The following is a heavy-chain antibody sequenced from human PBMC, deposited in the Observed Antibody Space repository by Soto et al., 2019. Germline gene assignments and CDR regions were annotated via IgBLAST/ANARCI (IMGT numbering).Heavy chain of an antibody. V-gene: IGHV3-74*01. CDR2: LNSDGSTT. Sequence: EVQVVESGGGLVQPGGSLRLSCAASGLTFSSSWMHWVRQVPGKGLVWVSRLNSDGSTTNYADSVKGRFTIFRDNARNTLSLQMNSLRADDTAVYYCARGIKNYYGMDVWGQGTTVTVSS. J-gene: IGHJ6*02. CDR1: GLTFSSSW. CDR3: ARGIKNYYGMDV. D-gene: IGHD2-21*01.